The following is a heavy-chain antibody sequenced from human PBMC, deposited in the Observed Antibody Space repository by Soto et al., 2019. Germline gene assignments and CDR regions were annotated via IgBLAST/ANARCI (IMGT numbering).Heavy chain of an antibody. D-gene: IGHD2-21*02. V-gene: IGHV4-34*01. CDR2: INHSGST. CDR1: GGSFSGYY. Sequence: PSETLSLTCAVYGGSFSGYYWSWIRQPPGKGLEWIGEINHSGSTNYNPSFKSRVTISVDTSKNQFSLKLNSVTAADTAVYHCARDLWGYCGTDCYPLDVWGQGTTVTVSS. J-gene: IGHJ6*02. CDR3: ARDLWGYCGTDCYPLDV.